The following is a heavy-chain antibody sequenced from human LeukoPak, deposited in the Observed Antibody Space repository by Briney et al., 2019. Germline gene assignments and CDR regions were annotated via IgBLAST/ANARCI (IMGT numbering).Heavy chain of an antibody. CDR3: ARDGRN. Sequence: GGSLRLSCAASGFTISGYAIHWVRQAPGKGLEWVSYISSSGRSIYYADSVKGRFTISRDNAKNSLYLQMNSLRAEDTAIYYCARDGRNWGQGTLVTVSS. D-gene: IGHD2-15*01. J-gene: IGHJ4*02. V-gene: IGHV3-48*03. CDR1: GFTISGYA. CDR2: ISSSGRSI.